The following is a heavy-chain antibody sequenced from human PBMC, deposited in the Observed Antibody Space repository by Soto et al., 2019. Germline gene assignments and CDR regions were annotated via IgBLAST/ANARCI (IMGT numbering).Heavy chain of an antibody. Sequence: EVQLLESGGGLVQPGGSLRLSCAASGFTFSSYAMSWVRQAPGKGLEWVSAISGSGGSTYYADSVKGRFTISRDKSKNTLYLQMNSLRAEDTAVYYCAKAPTEYCSSTSCYPDYWGQGTLVTVSS. D-gene: IGHD2-2*01. CDR3: AKAPTEYCSSTSCYPDY. CDR1: GFTFSSYA. J-gene: IGHJ4*02. CDR2: ISGSGGST. V-gene: IGHV3-23*01.